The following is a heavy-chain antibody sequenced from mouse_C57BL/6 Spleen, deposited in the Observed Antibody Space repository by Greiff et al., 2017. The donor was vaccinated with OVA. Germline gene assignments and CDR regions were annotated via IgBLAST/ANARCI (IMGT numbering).Heavy chain of an antibody. D-gene: IGHD2-4*01. Sequence: VQLKQSGPELVKPGASVKISCKASGYSFTGYYMNWVKQSPEKSLEWIGEINPSTGGTTYNQKFKAKATLTVDKSSSTAYMQLKSLTSEDSAVYYCARSYDYDFAWFAYWGQGTLVTVSA. CDR2: INPSTGGT. V-gene: IGHV1-42*01. CDR3: ARSYDYDFAWFAY. J-gene: IGHJ3*01. CDR1: GYSFTGYY.